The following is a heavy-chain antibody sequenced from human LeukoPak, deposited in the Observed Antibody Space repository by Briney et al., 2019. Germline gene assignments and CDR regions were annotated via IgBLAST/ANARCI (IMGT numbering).Heavy chain of an antibody. CDR1: GYTFTDYY. CDR3: ATMGYYYGSGSYYATTNLVDY. D-gene: IGHD3-10*01. J-gene: IGHJ4*02. Sequence: ASVKISFKVSGYTFTDYYMHWVQQAPGKGLEWMGLVDPEDGETIYAEKFQGRVTITADTSTDTAYMELSSLRSEDTAVYYCATMGYYYGSGSYYATTNLVDYWGQGTLVTVSS. V-gene: IGHV1-69-2*01. CDR2: VDPEDGET.